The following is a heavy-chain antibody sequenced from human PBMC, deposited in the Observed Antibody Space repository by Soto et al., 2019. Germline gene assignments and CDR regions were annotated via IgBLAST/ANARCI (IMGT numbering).Heavy chain of an antibody. CDR1: GYTFTNYD. J-gene: IGHJ6*02. D-gene: IGHD2-2*02. CDR3: ARGDNVLVPAAIRYTGMDV. Sequence: QVQLVQSGAEVKKPGASVKVSCKASGYTFTNYDITWVRQATGQGLEWMGWMNPNSGNTGHAQKFQGRVTMTRNTSISTAYMELSSLRSEDTAMYYCARGDNVLVPAAIRYTGMDVWGQGTTVTVSS. V-gene: IGHV1-8*01. CDR2: MNPNSGNT.